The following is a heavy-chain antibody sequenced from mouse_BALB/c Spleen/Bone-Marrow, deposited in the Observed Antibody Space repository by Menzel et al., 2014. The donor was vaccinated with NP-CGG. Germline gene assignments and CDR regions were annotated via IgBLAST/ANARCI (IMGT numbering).Heavy chain of an antibody. CDR2: IFPGTGTT. Sequence: QVHVKQSGAELVKPGASVKLSCKTSGYTFTSYWIQWVKQRPGQGLGWIGEIFPGTGTTYYNEKFKGKATLTIDTSSSTAYMQHSSLTSEDSAVYFCASRDSSGYVPDYWGQGTTLTVSS. J-gene: IGHJ2*01. CDR1: GYTFTSYW. V-gene: IGHV1S132*01. D-gene: IGHD3-2*01. CDR3: ASRDSSGYVPDY.